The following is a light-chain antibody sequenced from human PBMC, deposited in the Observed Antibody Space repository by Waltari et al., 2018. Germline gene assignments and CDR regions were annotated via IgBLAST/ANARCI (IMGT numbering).Light chain of an antibody. J-gene: IGKJ1*01. CDR1: QSLVHSNGNTY. CDR3: GQGSQFPPT. V-gene: IGKV2-30*02. CDR2: QVS. Sequence: DVVMTQSPLSLPITPGPPASISCRSSQSLVHSNGNTYLSWYQQKPGQPPRLLIYQVSNRYSGVPDRFSGSGAGTDFTLKISRVEADDVGLYYCGQGSQFPPTFGQGTKVEIK.